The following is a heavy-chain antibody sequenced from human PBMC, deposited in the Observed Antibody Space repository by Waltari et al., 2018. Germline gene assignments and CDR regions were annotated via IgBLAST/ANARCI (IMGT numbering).Heavy chain of an antibody. J-gene: IGHJ4*02. D-gene: IGHD3-10*01. CDR2: IIPICGTA. CDR1: GVPFSSYA. Sequence: QVQLVQSGAEVKKPGSSVKVSCKASGVPFSSYAISWVRPAPGQGLEWMGGIIPICGTANYAQKFQGRVTITTDESTSTADMELSSLRSEDTAVYYCARDRDTMVQGGPLGYWGQGTLVTVSS. V-gene: IGHV1-69*05. CDR3: ARDRDTMVQGGPLGY.